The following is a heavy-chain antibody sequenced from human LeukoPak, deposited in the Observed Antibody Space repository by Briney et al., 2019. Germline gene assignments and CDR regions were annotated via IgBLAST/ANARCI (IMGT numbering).Heavy chain of an antibody. Sequence: GASVKVSCQASGYTFTRYYLHGVRPAPGQGLEWMGWINPNSGGTNYAQKLQGRVTMTRDTSISTAYMELSRLRSDDTAVYYCARVLRSGYYGMDVWGQGTTVTVSS. CDR3: ARVLRSGYYGMDV. V-gene: IGHV1-2*02. CDR1: GYTFTRYY. J-gene: IGHJ6*02. CDR2: INPNSGGT. D-gene: IGHD7-27*01.